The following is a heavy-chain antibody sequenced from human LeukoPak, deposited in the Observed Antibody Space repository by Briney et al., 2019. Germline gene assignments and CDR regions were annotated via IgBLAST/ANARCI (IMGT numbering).Heavy chain of an antibody. CDR3: ARGDYDSLIGAFDI. CDR1: GGSISSYY. CDR2: IYYSGST. Sequence: SETLSLTCTVSGGSISSYYWSWIRQPPGKGLEWIGYIYYSGSTNYNPSLKSRVTISVDTSKNQFSLKLSSVTAADTAVYYCARGDYDSLIGAFDIWGQGTMVTVSS. D-gene: IGHD3-22*01. J-gene: IGHJ3*02. V-gene: IGHV4-59*01.